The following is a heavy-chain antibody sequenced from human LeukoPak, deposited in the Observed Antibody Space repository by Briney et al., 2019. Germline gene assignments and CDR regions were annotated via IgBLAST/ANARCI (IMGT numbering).Heavy chain of an antibody. J-gene: IGHJ6*03. CDR3: ARVRVGATIGYYYYMDV. Sequence: PSETLSLTCTVSGGSISSRYWSWIRQPPGKGLEWIAYIYYSGSTNYNPSLKTRVTISVDTSKNQFSLKLSSVTAADTAVYYCARVRVGATIGYYYYMDVWGKGTTVTVSS. D-gene: IGHD1-26*01. V-gene: IGHV4-59*11. CDR2: IYYSGST. CDR1: GGSISSRY.